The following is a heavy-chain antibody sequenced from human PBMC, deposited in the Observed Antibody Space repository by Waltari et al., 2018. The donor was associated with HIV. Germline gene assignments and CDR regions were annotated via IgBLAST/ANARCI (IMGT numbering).Heavy chain of an antibody. CDR1: GFTFTPYG. CDR2: ISFDASNK. CDR3: VRDPLAYYDFWSAYYFGDD. J-gene: IGHJ4*02. Sequence: QVPLVESGGGVVQPGRSLRTSCAASGFTFTPYGLHGVRQAPDKCLEGVAFISFDASNKYYGDSVKGRFTISRDDSKNTLFLQMNSLSPEDTAMYYCVRDPLAYYDFWSAYYFGDDWGQGTLVTVSS. V-gene: IGHV3-30*03. D-gene: IGHD3-3*01.